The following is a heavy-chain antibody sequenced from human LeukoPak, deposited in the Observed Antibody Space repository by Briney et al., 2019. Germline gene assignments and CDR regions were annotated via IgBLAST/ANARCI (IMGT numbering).Heavy chain of an antibody. D-gene: IGHD3-22*01. Sequence: PGRSLRLSCAASGFKFDDYGMHWVRQAPGKGLEWVSAISGSGGSTYYADSVKGRFTISRDNSKNTLYLQMNSLRAEDTAVYYCAKDRNPFHYDSILDYWGQGTLVTVSS. V-gene: IGHV3-23*01. CDR3: AKDRNPFHYDSILDY. J-gene: IGHJ4*02. CDR1: GFKFDDYG. CDR2: ISGSGGST.